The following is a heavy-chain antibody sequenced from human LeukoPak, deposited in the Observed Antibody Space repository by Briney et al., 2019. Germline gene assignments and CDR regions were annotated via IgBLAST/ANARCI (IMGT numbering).Heavy chain of an antibody. CDR2: IKQDGSEK. V-gene: IGHV3-7*03. CDR1: GFTFSSYW. CDR3: ATASGWYGSYFDY. Sequence: GGSLRLSCAASGFTFSSYWMNWVRQAPGKGLEWVANIKQDGSEKYYVDSVKGRFTISRDNAKNLLNLQMNSLRAEDTAVYYCATASGWYGSYFDYWGQGILVTVSS. J-gene: IGHJ4*02. D-gene: IGHD6-19*01.